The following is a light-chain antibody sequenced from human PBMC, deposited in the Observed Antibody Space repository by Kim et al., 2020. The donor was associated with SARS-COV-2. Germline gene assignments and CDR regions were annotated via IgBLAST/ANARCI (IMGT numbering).Light chain of an antibody. Sequence: GESITISSTGTSSDVGSYAHVSRYQQHPGKAPILMLYEVSRRPSGVSNRFSGSKSGNTASLTISGLQAEDEADYYCCSYAGSSTVVFGGGTQLTVL. CDR2: EVS. CDR3: CSYAGSSTVV. CDR1: SSDVGSYAH. J-gene: IGLJ2*01. V-gene: IGLV2-23*02.